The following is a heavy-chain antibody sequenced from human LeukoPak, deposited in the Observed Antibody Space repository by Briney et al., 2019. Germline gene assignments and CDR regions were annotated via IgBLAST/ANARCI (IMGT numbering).Heavy chain of an antibody. J-gene: IGHJ4*02. CDR1: GGSFSGYY. CDR3: ARDKVGTGPTHLDY. D-gene: IGHD1-26*01. CDR2: INHSGST. Sequence: SETLSLTCAVYGGSFSGYYWSWIRQPPGKGLEWIGEINHSGSTNYNPSLKGRVTISVDTSKNQFSLKLSSVTAADTAVYYCARDKVGTGPTHLDYWGQGALVTVSS. V-gene: IGHV4-34*01.